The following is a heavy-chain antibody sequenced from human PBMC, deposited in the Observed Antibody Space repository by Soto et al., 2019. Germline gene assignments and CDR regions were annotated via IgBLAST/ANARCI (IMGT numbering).Heavy chain of an antibody. CDR1: GGSISSGDYY. V-gene: IGHV4-30-4*01. J-gene: IGHJ4*02. D-gene: IGHD3-16*01. Sequence: PSETLSLTCTVSGGSISSGDYYWSWIRQPPGKGPEWIGYIYYSGSTYYNPSLKSRVTISIDTSKNQFSLKLSSVTAADTAVYYCARVTYDYANDYWGQGTLVTVS. CDR3: ARVTYDYANDY. CDR2: IYYSGST.